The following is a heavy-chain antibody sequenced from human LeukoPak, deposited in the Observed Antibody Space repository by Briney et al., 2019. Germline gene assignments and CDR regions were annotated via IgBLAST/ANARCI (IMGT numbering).Heavy chain of an antibody. Sequence: SETLSLTCTVSGGSMSNYYWTWIRQPPGKGLEWIGYIYYNGNTDYNPSLKSRVTISVDTSKNQFSLKLSSVTAADTAVYYCAGEYCSSTSCYHYWGQGTLVTVSS. J-gene: IGHJ4*02. V-gene: IGHV4-59*12. D-gene: IGHD2-2*01. CDR3: AGEYCSSTSCYHY. CDR1: GGSMSNYY. CDR2: IYYNGNT.